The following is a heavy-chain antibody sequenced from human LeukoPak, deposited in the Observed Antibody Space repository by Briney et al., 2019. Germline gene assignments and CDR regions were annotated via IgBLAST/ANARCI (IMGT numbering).Heavy chain of an antibody. J-gene: IGHJ4*02. CDR1: GFTFSSYG. V-gene: IGHV3-30*18. CDR2: ISYDGSNK. D-gene: IGHD2-21*02. Sequence: PGGSLRLSCAASGFTFSSYGMHWVRQAPGKGLEWVAVISYDGSNKYYADSVKGRFTISRDNSKNTLYLQMNSLRAEDTAVYYCAKLYCGGDCYYNFDYWGQGALVTVSS. CDR3: AKLYCGGDCYYNFDY.